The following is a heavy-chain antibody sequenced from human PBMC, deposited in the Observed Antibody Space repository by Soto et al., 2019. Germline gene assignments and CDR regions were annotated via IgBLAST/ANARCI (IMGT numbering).Heavy chain of an antibody. V-gene: IGHV1-69*08. CDR2: IIPILGIA. D-gene: IGHD3-10*01. Sequence: QVQLVQSGAEVKKPGSSVKVSCKASGGTFSSYTISWVRQAPGQGLEWMGRIIPILGIANYAQKFQGRVTIXXDXSXXTAYMELSSLRSEDTAVYYCAREGSTMVRGDAFDIWGQGTMVTVSS. CDR3: AREGSTMVRGDAFDI. CDR1: GGTFSSYT. J-gene: IGHJ3*02.